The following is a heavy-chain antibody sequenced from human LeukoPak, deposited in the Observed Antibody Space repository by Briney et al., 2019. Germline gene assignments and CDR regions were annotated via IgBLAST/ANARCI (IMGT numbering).Heavy chain of an antibody. CDR3: AREIAAAFAI. Sequence: PSETLSLTCTVSDASINGHYWSWIRQSPGKGLEWIGYVFYSGSTNYNPSFTSRVTISLDTSKNQVSLRLISVTAADTVVYYCAREIAAAFAIWGQGALVTVSS. CDR2: VFYSGST. J-gene: IGHJ4*02. V-gene: IGHV4-59*11. CDR1: DASINGHY. D-gene: IGHD2-2*01.